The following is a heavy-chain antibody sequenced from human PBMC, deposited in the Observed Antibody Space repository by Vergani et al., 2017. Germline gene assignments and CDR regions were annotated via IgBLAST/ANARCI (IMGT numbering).Heavy chain of an antibody. CDR3: ARVLDSGWQSTRYFDN. D-gene: IGHD5-12*01. V-gene: IGHV4-34*01. CDR2: INHSGST. CDR1: GGSFSGYY. J-gene: IGHJ4*02. Sequence: QVQLQQWGAGLLKPSETLSLTCAVYGGSFSGYYWSWIRQPPGKGLEWMGEINHSGSTNYNPSLKSRVTISVDTSKNQFSLKLSPVTAADTAVYHCARVLDSGWQSTRYFDNWGQGTLVTVSS.